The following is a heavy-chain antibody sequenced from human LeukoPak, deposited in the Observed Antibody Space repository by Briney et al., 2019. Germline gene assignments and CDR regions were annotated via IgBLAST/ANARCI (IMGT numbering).Heavy chain of an antibody. D-gene: IGHD5-24*01. V-gene: IGHV1-69*04. CDR1: GGTFSSYA. J-gene: IGHJ4*02. CDR2: IIPIVGIA. CDR3: ARDGEMATIYFDY. Sequence: ASVKVSCKASGGTFSSYAISWVRQAPGQGLEWMETIIPIVGIANYAQKFQGRVTITADKSTSTAYMELSSLRSEDTAVYYCARDGEMATIYFDYWGQGTLVTVSS.